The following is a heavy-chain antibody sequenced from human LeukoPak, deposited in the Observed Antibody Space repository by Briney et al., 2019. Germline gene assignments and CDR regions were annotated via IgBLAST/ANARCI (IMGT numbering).Heavy chain of an antibody. Sequence: PGGSLRLSCAASGFTFSSYAMSWVRQAAGKGLEWVSAISGSGGRKYYADSVTGRFTISRDNSKNTLYLQMNSLRAEDTAVYYCAKDRSGMATAYYFDYWGQGTLVTVSS. J-gene: IGHJ4*02. V-gene: IGHV3-23*01. CDR1: GFTFSSYA. D-gene: IGHD5-24*01. CDR2: ISGSGGRK. CDR3: AKDRSGMATAYYFDY.